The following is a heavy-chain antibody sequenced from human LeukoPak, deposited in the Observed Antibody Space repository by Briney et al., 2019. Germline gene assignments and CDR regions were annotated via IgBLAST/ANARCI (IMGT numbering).Heavy chain of an antibody. CDR1: GFTFSRYG. J-gene: IGHJ4*02. D-gene: IGHD3-9*01. CDR2: IWSDGSNK. Sequence: GGSLRLSCAASGFTFSRYGMHWVRQAPGKGLEWVALIWSDGSNKYYADSVKGRFTISRDNSKNTLYLQMISIRAEDTAVYYCARDRDYDIFTGYYLAYWGQGTLVTVSS. V-gene: IGHV3-33*01. CDR3: ARDRDYDIFTGYYLAY.